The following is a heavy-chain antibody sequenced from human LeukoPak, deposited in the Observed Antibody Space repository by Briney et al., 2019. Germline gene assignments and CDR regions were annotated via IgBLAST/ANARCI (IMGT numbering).Heavy chain of an antibody. D-gene: IGHD2-2*03. Sequence: GGSLRLSCAASGFTFSSYGMHWVRQAPGKGLEWVAFIRYDGSNKYYADSVKGRFTISRDNSKNTLYLQMNSLRAEDTAVYYCAKDGVAIVVVPAAMDYWGQGTLVTVSS. CDR3: AKDGVAIVVVPAAMDY. V-gene: IGHV3-30*02. CDR2: IRYDGSNK. J-gene: IGHJ4*02. CDR1: GFTFSSYG.